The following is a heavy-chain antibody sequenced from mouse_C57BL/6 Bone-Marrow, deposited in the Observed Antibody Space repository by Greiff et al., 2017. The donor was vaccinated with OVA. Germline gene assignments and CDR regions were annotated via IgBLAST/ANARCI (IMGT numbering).Heavy chain of an antibody. CDR1: GYAFSSYW. J-gene: IGHJ3*01. D-gene: IGHD2-2*01. Sequence: VQLQQSGAELVKPGASVKISCKASGYAFSSYWMNWVKQRPGKGLEWIGQIYPGDGDTNYNGKFKGKATLTADKSSSTAYMQLSSLTSEDSAVYFCARGRSTMFTTEFAYWGQGTLVTVSA. CDR3: ARGRSTMFTTEFAY. CDR2: IYPGDGDT. V-gene: IGHV1-80*01.